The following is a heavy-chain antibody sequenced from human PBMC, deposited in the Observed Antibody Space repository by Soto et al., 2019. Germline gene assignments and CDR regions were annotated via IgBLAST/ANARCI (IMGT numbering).Heavy chain of an antibody. CDR1: GGSISNTNW. Sequence: QVQLQESGPGLVKPSGTLSLTCVVSGGSISNTNWWSWVRQPPGKGLEWIGEIYHSGTTNHSPSLKSRVTISVDMSKNQFSLTLSSVTAADTAVYYCAFPATADFDYWGQGTLVTVSS. V-gene: IGHV4-4*02. D-gene: IGHD6-13*01. CDR3: AFPATADFDY. J-gene: IGHJ4*02. CDR2: IYHSGTT.